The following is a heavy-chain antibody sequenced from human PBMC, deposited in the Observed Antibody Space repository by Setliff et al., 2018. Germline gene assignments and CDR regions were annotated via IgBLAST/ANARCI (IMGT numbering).Heavy chain of an antibody. CDR2: IWFDGSNH. D-gene: IGHD2-15*01. V-gene: IGHV3-33*06. J-gene: IGHJ6*03. CDR1: GFNFSSYG. CDR3: AKESGAHYFYYYYMDV. Sequence: GGSLRLSCAASGFNFSSYGMHWVRQAPGKGLEWVAAIWFDGSNHYYVDSVRGRFIISRDNSKNTLYLQMNSLRAEDTAVYFCAKESGAHYFYYYYMDVWGKGTTVTVSS.